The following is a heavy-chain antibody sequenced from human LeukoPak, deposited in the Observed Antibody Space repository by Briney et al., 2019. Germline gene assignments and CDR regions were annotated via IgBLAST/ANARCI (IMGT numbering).Heavy chain of an antibody. CDR1: GGSTRSYY. J-gene: IGHJ4*02. Sequence: SETLSLTCAVSGGSTRSYYWSWIRQPPGKGLEWIGYISVSGSTKYNPSLESRVTISVDTSKNQFSLKLTSVTAADTAVYYCARGGSNYDLLTGSYYFDFWGQGTLVTVSS. CDR2: ISVSGST. CDR3: ARGGSNYDLLTGSYYFDF. D-gene: IGHD3-9*01. V-gene: IGHV4-59*01.